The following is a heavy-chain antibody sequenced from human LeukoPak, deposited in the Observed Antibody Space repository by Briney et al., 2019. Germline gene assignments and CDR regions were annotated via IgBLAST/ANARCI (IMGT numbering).Heavy chain of an antibody. D-gene: IGHD6-19*01. CDR1: GHTFRRND. CDR2: VNPDSGHT. Sequence: ASVKVSCKFPGHTFRRNDTNEVRQAPGQGLEWMGWVNPDSGHTAYAQKFRGRVTITRSTSMNTAYLDLTSLRSDDSAVYYCASGQQWLAPFDYWGQGTLVTVSS. CDR3: ASGQQWLAPFDY. J-gene: IGHJ4*02. V-gene: IGHV1-8*03.